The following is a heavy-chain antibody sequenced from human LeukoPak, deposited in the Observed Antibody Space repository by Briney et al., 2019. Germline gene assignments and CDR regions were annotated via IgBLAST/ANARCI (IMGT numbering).Heavy chain of an antibody. CDR2: INNDGSST. V-gene: IGHV3-74*01. D-gene: IGHD1-26*01. J-gene: IGHJ3*02. CDR1: GFTFSSYW. CDR3: ARDGRSYSAFDI. Sequence: GGSLRLSCAASGFTFSSYWMHWVRQAPGKGLVWVSRINNDGSSTNYADSVKGRFTISRDNAKNSLYLQMNSLRAEDTAVYYCARDGRSYSAFDIWGQGTMVTVSS.